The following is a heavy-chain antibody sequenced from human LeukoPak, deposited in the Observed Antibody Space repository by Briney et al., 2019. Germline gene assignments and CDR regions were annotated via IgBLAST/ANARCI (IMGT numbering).Heavy chain of an antibody. D-gene: IGHD3-10*01. J-gene: IGHJ4*02. V-gene: IGHV1-18*04. CDR2: ISAYNGNT. CDR1: GYTFTSYG. Sequence: ASVKVSCKASGYTFTSYGISWVRQAPGQGLEWMGWISAYNGNTNYAQKLQGRVTMTTDTSTSTAYTELRSLRSDDTAVYYCARRRHYYGSGSLCDYWGQGTLVTVSS. CDR3: ARRRHYYGSGSLCDY.